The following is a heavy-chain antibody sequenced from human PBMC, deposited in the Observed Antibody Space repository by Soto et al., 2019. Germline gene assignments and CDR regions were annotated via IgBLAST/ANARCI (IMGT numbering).Heavy chain of an antibody. V-gene: IGHV4-59*01. J-gene: IGHJ4*02. CDR3: ARDTAVRGVFPI. CDR2: IYYSGST. D-gene: IGHD3-10*01. Sequence: SETLSLTCTVSGGSISSYYWIWIRQPPGKGLEWIGYIYYSGSTNYNPSLKSRVTISVDTSKNQFSLKLSSVTAADTAVYYCARDTAVRGVFPIWGQGTLVTVSS. CDR1: GGSISSYY.